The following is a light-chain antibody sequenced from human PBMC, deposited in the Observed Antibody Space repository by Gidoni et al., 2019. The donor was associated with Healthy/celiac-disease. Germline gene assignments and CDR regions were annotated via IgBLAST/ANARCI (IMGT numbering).Light chain of an antibody. J-gene: IGKJ3*01. V-gene: IGKV3-20*01. CDR1: QSVSSSY. CDR2: GAS. Sequence: EVVLTQSPGTLSLSPGERATLSCRASQSVSSSYLAWYQQKPGQAPRLLIYGASSRATGIPDRFSGSGSGTDFTLTISRLEPEDFAVHYCQFRGVTFGPGTKVDIK. CDR3: QFRGVT.